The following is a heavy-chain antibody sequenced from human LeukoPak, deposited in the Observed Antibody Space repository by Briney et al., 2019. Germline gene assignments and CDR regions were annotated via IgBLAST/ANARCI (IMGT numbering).Heavy chain of an antibody. V-gene: IGHV1-2*06. CDR2: INPNSGGT. D-gene: IGHD1-20*01. J-gene: IGHJ4*02. Sequence: GASVKVSCKASGYIFTGYYMHWVRQAPGQGLEWVGRINPNSGGTNYAQKFQGRVTMTRDTCISTAYMELSSLMSDDTAVYYCAITYSTVFDYWGQGTLVTVSS. CDR3: AITYSTVFDY. CDR1: GYIFTGYY.